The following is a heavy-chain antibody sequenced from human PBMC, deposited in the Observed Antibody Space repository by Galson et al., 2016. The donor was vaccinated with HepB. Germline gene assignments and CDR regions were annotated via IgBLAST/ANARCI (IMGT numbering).Heavy chain of an antibody. CDR3: ARESGGYSSFAS. V-gene: IGHV1-8*01. J-gene: IGHJ5*02. Sequence: SVKVSCKASGYTFTTFDIHWLRQAPGQGLEWMGWMNPNNGHTGYALKFQDRVTMTRTTSINTAYMELSSLRSEDTAVYYCARESGGYSSFASWGQGTLVTRSS. CDR2: MNPNNGHT. CDR1: GYTFTTFD. D-gene: IGHD1-26*01.